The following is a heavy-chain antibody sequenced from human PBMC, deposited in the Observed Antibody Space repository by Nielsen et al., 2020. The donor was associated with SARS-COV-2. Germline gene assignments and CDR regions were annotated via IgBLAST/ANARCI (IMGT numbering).Heavy chain of an antibody. CDR2: IYPGGSDT. CDR3: ARPPYYYGSGSYYTENFDY. CDR1: GYSFTSYW. V-gene: IGHV5-51*01. Sequence: GESLKISCKGSGYSFTSYWIGWVRQMPGKGLEWMGIIYPGGSDTRYSPSFQGQVTISADKSISTAYLQWSSLKASDTAMYYCARPPYYYGSGSYYTENFDYWGQGTLVTVSS. D-gene: IGHD3-10*01. J-gene: IGHJ4*02.